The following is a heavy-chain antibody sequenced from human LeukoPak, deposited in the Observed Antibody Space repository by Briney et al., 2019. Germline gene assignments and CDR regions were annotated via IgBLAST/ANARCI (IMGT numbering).Heavy chain of an antibody. D-gene: IGHD3-22*01. Sequence: SETLSLTCSVSGASITVYYWNWIRQAPGKGLEWLGHIDFSEMTKYNPSLKSRVTISADTSKNQFSLKLNSVTAADTAVYSCARRGYTYPDALDVWSQGTMVTVSS. CDR2: IDFSEMT. V-gene: IGHV4-59*01. CDR3: ARRGYTYPDALDV. J-gene: IGHJ3*01. CDR1: GASITVYY.